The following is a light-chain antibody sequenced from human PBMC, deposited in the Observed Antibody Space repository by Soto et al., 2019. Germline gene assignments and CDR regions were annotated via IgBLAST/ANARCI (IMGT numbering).Light chain of an antibody. CDR1: ERVNGNF. CDR3: QQYGASPET. V-gene: IGKV3-20*01. J-gene: IGKJ1*01. Sequence: EIVLTQSPGTLSLSPGERATLSCRTSERVNGNFFPWYQQKHGQAPRLLIHGASSRATDIPERFSGSGSGTEVNLTITRVDPEDSAVYYCQQYGASPETFGQGTKVQIK. CDR2: GAS.